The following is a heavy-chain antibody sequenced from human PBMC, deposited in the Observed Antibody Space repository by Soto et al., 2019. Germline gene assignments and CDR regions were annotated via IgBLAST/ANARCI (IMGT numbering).Heavy chain of an antibody. V-gene: IGHV3-30*02. CDR2: IWFDGSKK. CDR1: GFTFRSYG. J-gene: IGHJ6*02. CDR3: ARGEVSDCSSTSCPSYYYYGMDV. Sequence: PWGSLRLSCAASGFTFRSYGIHWVRQAPGKGLEWVALIWFDGSKKYYVDSVKGRFAVSRDNSKNTLYLQMSSLRSEDTAVYYCARGEVSDCSSTSCPSYYYYGMDVWGQGTTVTVSS. D-gene: IGHD2-2*01.